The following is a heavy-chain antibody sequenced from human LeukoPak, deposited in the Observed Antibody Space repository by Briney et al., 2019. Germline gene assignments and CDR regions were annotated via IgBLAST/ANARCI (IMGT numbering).Heavy chain of an antibody. CDR2: ISGNGGSR. CDR3: ARDAGYVRFDF. Sequence: GGSLRLSCAASGFTFSTYTMHWVRQAPGKGLEYVSSISGNGGSREYANSVKGRFTISRDNSGNTLYLQMGSLRAEDMAVYYCARDAGYVRFDFWGQGTLATVSS. J-gene: IGHJ4*02. CDR1: GFTFSTYT. D-gene: IGHD5-18*01. V-gene: IGHV3-64*01.